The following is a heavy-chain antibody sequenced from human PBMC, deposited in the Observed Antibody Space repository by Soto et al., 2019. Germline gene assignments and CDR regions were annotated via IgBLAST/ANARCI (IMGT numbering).Heavy chain of an antibody. D-gene: IGHD2-2*01. Sequence: QVQLQESGPGLVKPSQTLSLTCTVSGGSISSGGYYWSWIRQHPGKGLEWIGYIYYSGSTYYNPSLKSRVTISVDTSKNQFSLKLSSVTAADTAVYYCARYCSSTSCTQAFDYWGQGTLVTVFS. CDR1: GGSISSGGYY. J-gene: IGHJ4*02. CDR2: IYYSGST. V-gene: IGHV4-31*03. CDR3: ARYCSSTSCTQAFDY.